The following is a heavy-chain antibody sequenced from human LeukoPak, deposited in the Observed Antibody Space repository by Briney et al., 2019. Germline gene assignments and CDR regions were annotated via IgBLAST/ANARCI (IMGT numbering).Heavy chain of an antibody. D-gene: IGHD6-13*01. CDR3: ARSPRAIAAAGRAKNWFDP. CDR2: IYYSGST. V-gene: IGHV4-31*03. J-gene: IGHJ5*02. CDR1: GGSISSGGYY. Sequence: SETLSLTCTVSGGSISSGGYYWSWIRQHPGKGLEWIGYIYYSGSTYYNPSLKSRVTISVDTSKNQFSLKLSSVTAADTAVYYCARSPRAIAAAGRAKNWFDPWGQGTLVTVSS.